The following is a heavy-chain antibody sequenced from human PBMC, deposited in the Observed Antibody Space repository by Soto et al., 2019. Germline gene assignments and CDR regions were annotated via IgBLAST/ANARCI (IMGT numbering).Heavy chain of an antibody. Sequence: QITLKESGPTLVKPTQTLTLTCTFSGFALSTTGVGVGWIRQPPGKALEWLALIYWNDDKRYSPSLRSRLTITKDTSKNQVVLTMTNMDPVDTATYYCAHRLPRGYLQWVCFDYWGQGTLVTVSS. J-gene: IGHJ4*02. D-gene: IGHD6-19*01. CDR2: IYWNDDK. V-gene: IGHV2-5*01. CDR1: GFALSTTGVG. CDR3: AHRLPRGYLQWVCFDY.